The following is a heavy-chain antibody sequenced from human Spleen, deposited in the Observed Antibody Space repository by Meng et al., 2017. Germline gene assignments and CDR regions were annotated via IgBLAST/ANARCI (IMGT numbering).Heavy chain of an antibody. D-gene: IGHD3-9*01. Sequence: HAQLPQRCASLLKASDTLPLPSAVYVGSVSGYYWSCIRQPPGKGLEFIGEINHSGSTNYNPSLKSRVTISVDTSKNQFSLKLSSVTAADTAVYYCASWSRYFDWLLPDYWGQGTLVTVSS. CDR1: VGSVSGYY. CDR2: INHSGST. J-gene: IGHJ4*02. CDR3: ASWSRYFDWLLPDY. V-gene: IGHV4-34*01.